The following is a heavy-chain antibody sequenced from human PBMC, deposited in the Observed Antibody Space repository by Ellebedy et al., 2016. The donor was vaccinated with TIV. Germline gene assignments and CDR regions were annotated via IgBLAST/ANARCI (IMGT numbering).Heavy chain of an antibody. CDR1: GFTFNSYS. V-gene: IGHV3-21*04. Sequence: GESLKISCAASGFTFNSYSMNWVRQAPGRGLEWVSSISSSSTYTNYADSVKGRFTVSRDNSKNTLFLQVNSLRAEDTAVYYCARDAAGNGGKLDYWGQGALVTVSS. CDR2: ISSSSTYT. D-gene: IGHD4-23*01. CDR3: ARDAAGNGGKLDY. J-gene: IGHJ4*02.